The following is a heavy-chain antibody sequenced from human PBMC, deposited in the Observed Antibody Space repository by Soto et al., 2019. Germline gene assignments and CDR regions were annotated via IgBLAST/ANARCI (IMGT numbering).Heavy chain of an antibody. D-gene: IGHD6-19*01. V-gene: IGHV2-5*02. J-gene: IGHJ1*01. CDR3: AHAGYSSGWYSGEYFQH. Sequence: QITLKESGSTLVKPTQTLTLTCTFSGFSLSTSGVGVGWIRQPPGKALEWLALIYWDDDKRYSPSLKSRLTITKDTAKNQVVLTMTNMDPVDTATYYCAHAGYSSGWYSGEYFQHWGQGTLVTVSS. CDR1: GFSLSTSGVG. CDR2: IYWDDDK.